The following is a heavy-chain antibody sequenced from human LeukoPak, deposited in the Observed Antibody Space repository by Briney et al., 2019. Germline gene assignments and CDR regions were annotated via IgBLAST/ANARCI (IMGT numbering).Heavy chain of an antibody. V-gene: IGHV4-38-2*02. Sequence: PSETLSLTRTVSGYSISSGYYWGWIRQPPGKGLEWIGSIYHSGSTYYNPSLKSRVTISVDTSKNQFSLKLSSVTAADTAVYYCARGETILNWFDPWGQGTLVTVSS. CDR3: ARGETILNWFDP. D-gene: IGHD1-1*01. J-gene: IGHJ5*02. CDR1: GYSISSGYY. CDR2: IYHSGST.